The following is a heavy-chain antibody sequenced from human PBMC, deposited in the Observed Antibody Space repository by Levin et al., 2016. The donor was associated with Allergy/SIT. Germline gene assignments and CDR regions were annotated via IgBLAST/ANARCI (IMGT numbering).Heavy chain of an antibody. CDR3: ARDNRYYDSSGWAQYFDY. Sequence: WIRQPPGKGLEWIGYIYYSGSTNYNPSLKSRVTISVDTSKNQFSLKLSSVTAADTAVYYCARDNRYYDSSGWAQYFDYWGQGTLVTVSS. J-gene: IGHJ4*02. D-gene: IGHD3-22*01. V-gene: IGHV4-59*01. CDR2: IYYSGST.